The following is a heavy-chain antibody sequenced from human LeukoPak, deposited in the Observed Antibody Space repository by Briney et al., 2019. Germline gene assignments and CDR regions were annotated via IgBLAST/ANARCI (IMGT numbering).Heavy chain of an antibody. CDR3: ARRAVAGGFDY. CDR1: GYTFTSYY. J-gene: IGHJ4*02. CDR2: INPSGGST. V-gene: IGHV1-46*01. Sequence: ASVKVSCKASGYTFTSYYMHWVRQAPGQGLEWMGIINPSGGSTSYAQKFQGGVTMTRDMSTSTVYMELSSLRSEDTAVYYCARRAVAGGFDYWGQGTLVTVSS. D-gene: IGHD6-19*01.